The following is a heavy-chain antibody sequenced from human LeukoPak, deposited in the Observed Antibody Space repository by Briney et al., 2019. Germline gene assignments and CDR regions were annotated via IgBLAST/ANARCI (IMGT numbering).Heavy chain of an antibody. V-gene: IGHV3-23*01. CDR2: ITYTSDNT. CDR3: AKDARRTSGWYYFDH. CDR1: GFCFSNYA. Sequence: GGSLRLSCAASGFCFSNYAMGWVRQAPGEGLEWVACITYTSDNTYLDDSVRGRFTMSRDNSRSKVVLQMNSLRVEDTAVYYCAKDARRTSGWYYFDHLGQGTLVTVSS. D-gene: IGHD6-19*01. J-gene: IGHJ4*02.